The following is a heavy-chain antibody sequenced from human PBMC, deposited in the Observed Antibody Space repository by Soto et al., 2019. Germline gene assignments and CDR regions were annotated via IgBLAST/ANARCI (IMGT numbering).Heavy chain of an antibody. Sequence: GESLKISCKASGYTFTSYWLAWVRQMPGKGLEWMGIINPGDSDTRYSPSFQGQATLSADKSINTAYLQWSSLKASDTAMYFCVRPDSTGYYPDHWGQGTLVTVSS. CDR1: GYTFTSYW. V-gene: IGHV5-51*01. CDR2: INPGDSDT. D-gene: IGHD3-22*01. CDR3: VRPDSTGYYPDH. J-gene: IGHJ4*02.